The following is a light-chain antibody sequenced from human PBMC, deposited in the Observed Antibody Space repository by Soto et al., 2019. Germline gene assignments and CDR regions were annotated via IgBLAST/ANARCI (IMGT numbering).Light chain of an antibody. V-gene: IGLV3-21*04. CDR2: YDS. J-gene: IGLJ1*01. CDR3: QVWDSSSDHPV. CDR1: NIGSKS. Sequence: YELTQPPSVSVAPGKTARITCGGNNIGSKSVHWYQQKPGQAPVLVIYYDSDRPSGIPERFSGSNSGNTATLTISRVEAGDEADYYCQVWDSSSDHPVFGTGTKVTVL.